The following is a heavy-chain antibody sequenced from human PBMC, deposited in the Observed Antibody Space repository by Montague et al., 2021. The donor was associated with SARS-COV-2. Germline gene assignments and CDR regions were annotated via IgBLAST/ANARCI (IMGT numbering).Heavy chain of an antibody. V-gene: IGHV3-48*02. Sequence: SLRLSCAASGFTFSNNAMHWVRQAPGKGLEWVSFITGSSGTIYYADSVKGRFTISRDNGKNSLYLQMNSLRDEDTALYYCARVRGPTLATSFVDVWGQETTVTVSS. CDR2: ITGSSGTI. J-gene: IGHJ6*02. D-gene: IGHD5-12*01. CDR3: ARVRGPTLATSFVDV. CDR1: GFTFSNNA.